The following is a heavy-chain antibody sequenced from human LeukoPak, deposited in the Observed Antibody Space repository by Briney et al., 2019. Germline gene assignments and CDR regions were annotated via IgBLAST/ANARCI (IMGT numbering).Heavy chain of an antibody. CDR3: ARGPRYSYGSYYYYMDV. CDR1: GYTFTSYD. CDR2: MNPNSGNT. V-gene: IGHV1-8*01. Sequence: ASVKVSCKASGYTFTSYDINWVRQATGQGLEWMGWMNPNSGNTGYAQKFQGRVTMTRNTSISTAYMELSSLRSEDTAVYYCARGPRYSYGSYYYYMDVWGKGTTVTVSS. J-gene: IGHJ6*03. D-gene: IGHD5-18*01.